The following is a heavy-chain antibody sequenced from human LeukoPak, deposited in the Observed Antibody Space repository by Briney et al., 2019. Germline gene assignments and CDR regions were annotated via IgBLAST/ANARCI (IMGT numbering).Heavy chain of an antibody. J-gene: IGHJ4*02. D-gene: IGHD2-2*02. Sequence: ASVKVSCKVSGYTLTGYYMHWVRQAPGQGLEWMGWINPNSGGTNYAQKFQGRVTMTRDTSISTAYMELSNLRSDDTAVYYCARDWRPGYCSSTSCYIFDYWGQGTLVSVSS. CDR1: GYTLTGYY. V-gene: IGHV1-2*02. CDR2: INPNSGGT. CDR3: ARDWRPGYCSSTSCYIFDY.